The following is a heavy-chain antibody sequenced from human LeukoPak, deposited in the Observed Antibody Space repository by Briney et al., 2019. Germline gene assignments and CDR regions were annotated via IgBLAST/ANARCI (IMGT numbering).Heavy chain of an antibody. CDR1: GFTFSSYA. J-gene: IGHJ4*02. V-gene: IGHV3-66*01. CDR2: IYSGGST. D-gene: IGHD3-22*01. Sequence: GGSLRLSCAASGFTFSSYAMHWVRQAPGKGLEWVSVIYSGGSTYYADSVKGRFTISRDNSKNTLYLQMNSLRAEDTAVYYCARDAYYYDSSGYSSWGQGTLVTVSS. CDR3: ARDAYYYDSSGYSS.